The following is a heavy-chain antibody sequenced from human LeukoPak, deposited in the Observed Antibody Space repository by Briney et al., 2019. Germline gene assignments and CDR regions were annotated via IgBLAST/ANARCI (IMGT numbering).Heavy chain of an antibody. D-gene: IGHD6-13*01. CDR1: GGTFSSYA. CDR3: ARGLRSSSQNRYFDL. Sequence: GSSVKVSCKASGGTFSSYAISWVRQAPGQGLEWMGGIIPIFGTANYAQKFQGRVTITADKSTSTAYMELSSLRSEDTAVYYCARGLRSSSQNRYFDLWGRGTLVTVSS. J-gene: IGHJ2*01. CDR2: IIPIFGTA. V-gene: IGHV1-69*06.